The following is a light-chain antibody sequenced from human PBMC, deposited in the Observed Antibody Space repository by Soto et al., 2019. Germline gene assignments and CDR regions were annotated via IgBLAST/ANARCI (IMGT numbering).Light chain of an antibody. CDR3: QQYDNWPPWT. V-gene: IGKV3-15*01. CDR1: QSVGSN. Sequence: EIVLTQSPATLSLSPGERVTLSCRASQSVGSNLAWYQQKPGQAPRLLIYGASTRATAIPARFSGSGSGTEFTLTISSLQSEDFAVYYCQQYDNWPPWTFGQGTKVDIK. CDR2: GAS. J-gene: IGKJ1*01.